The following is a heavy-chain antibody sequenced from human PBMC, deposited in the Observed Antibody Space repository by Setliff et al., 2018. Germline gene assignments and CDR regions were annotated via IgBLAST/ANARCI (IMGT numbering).Heavy chain of an antibody. CDR3: ARSYYNFWSGYYRVNWFDP. CDR1: GGSISSYY. Sequence: SETLSLTCTVSGGSISSYYWSWIRQPAGKGLEWIGRIYTSGSTNCNPSLKSRVTMSVDTSKNQFSLKLSSVTAADTAVYYCARSYYNFWSGYYRVNWFDPWGQGTLVTVSS. CDR2: IYTSGST. D-gene: IGHD3-3*01. J-gene: IGHJ5*02. V-gene: IGHV4-4*07.